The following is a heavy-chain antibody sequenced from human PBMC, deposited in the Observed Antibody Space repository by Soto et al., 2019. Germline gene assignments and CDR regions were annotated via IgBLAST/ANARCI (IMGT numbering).Heavy chain of an antibody. CDR2: ISAYNGNT. CDR3: ARDLFSGWYNWFDP. D-gene: IGHD6-19*01. CDR1: GYTFTSYG. Sequence: ASVKVFCKASGYTFTSYGISWVRQAPGQGLEWMGWISAYNGNTNYAQKLQGRVTMTTDTSTSTAYMELRSLRSDDTAVYYCARDLFSGWYNWFDPWGQGTLVTVSS. V-gene: IGHV1-18*04. J-gene: IGHJ5*02.